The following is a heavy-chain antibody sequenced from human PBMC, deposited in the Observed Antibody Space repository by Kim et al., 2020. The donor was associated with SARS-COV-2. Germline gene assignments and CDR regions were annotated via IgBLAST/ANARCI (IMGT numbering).Heavy chain of an antibody. CDR2: INHSGTT. V-gene: IGHV4-34*01. CDR3: ARPIAVAGTYGMDV. Sequence: SETLSLTCAVYGGSFSGYYWSWIRQPPGKGLEWIGEINHSGTTNYNPSLKSRVTISVDTFNKHFSLNLNSVTAADTAVYYCARPIAVAGTYGMDVWGQGTTVTVSS. D-gene: IGHD6-19*01. CDR1: GGSFSGYY. J-gene: IGHJ6*02.